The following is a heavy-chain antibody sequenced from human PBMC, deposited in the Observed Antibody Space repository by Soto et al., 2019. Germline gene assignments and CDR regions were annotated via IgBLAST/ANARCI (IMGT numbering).Heavy chain of an antibody. CDR3: ASHSDSSAYYYRGLDY. Sequence: QVQLVQSGAEVKKPGSSVKVSCKASGGTFSSSAISWVRQAPGQGLEWMGGIIPIFGTADYAQKFQGRVTITAVESTSTAYMELSSLRSEDTAVYYCASHSDSSAYYYRGLDYWGQGTLVTVSS. V-gene: IGHV1-69*12. CDR2: IIPIFGTA. CDR1: GGTFSSSA. D-gene: IGHD3-22*01. J-gene: IGHJ4*02.